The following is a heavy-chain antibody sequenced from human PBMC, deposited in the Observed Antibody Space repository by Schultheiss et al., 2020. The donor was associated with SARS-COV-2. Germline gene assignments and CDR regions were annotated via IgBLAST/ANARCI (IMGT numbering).Heavy chain of an antibody. CDR3: ATPVHNWRAFDI. Sequence: GGSLRLSCAASGFTFSSYDMHWVRQAPGKGLEWVAVIYSGGSTYYADSVKGRFTISRDNSKNTLYLQMNSLRAEDTAVYYCATPVHNWRAFDIWGQGTMVTVSS. J-gene: IGHJ3*02. CDR1: GFTFSSYD. CDR2: IYSGGST. V-gene: IGHV3-66*01. D-gene: IGHD1-20*01.